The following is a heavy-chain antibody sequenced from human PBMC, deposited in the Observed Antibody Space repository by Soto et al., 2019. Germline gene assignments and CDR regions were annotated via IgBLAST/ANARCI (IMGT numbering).Heavy chain of an antibody. CDR1: GGTFSSYA. D-gene: IGHD6-19*01. CDR2: IIPIFGTA. CDR3: ARDEEAVAGPFFDP. V-gene: IGHV1-69*01. Sequence: QVQLVQSGAEVKKPGSSVKVSCKASGGTFSSYAISWVRQAPGQGLEWMGGIIPIFGTANYAQKFQGRVTNTEDESTSTAYMELSSLRAEDTAVYYCARDEEAVAGPFFDPWGQGTLVTVSS. J-gene: IGHJ5*02.